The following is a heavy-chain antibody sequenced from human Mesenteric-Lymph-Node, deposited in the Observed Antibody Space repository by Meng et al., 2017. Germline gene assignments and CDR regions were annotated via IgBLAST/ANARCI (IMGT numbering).Heavy chain of an antibody. CDR3: ATELSNGSYSGWFDP. Sequence: SETLSLTCTVSGGSISSPSYHWSWIRQPAGKGLEWIGRVYKTGTTDYNPSLKSRVSISVDTSKNQFSLQLTSVTAADSAVYYCATELSNGSYSGWFDPWGQGTLVT. V-gene: IGHV4-61*02. CDR1: GGSISSPSYH. CDR2: VYKTGTT. D-gene: IGHD3-10*01. J-gene: IGHJ5*02.